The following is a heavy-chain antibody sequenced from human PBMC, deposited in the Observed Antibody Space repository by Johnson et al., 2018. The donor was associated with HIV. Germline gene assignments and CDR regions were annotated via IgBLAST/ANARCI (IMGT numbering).Heavy chain of an antibody. J-gene: IGHJ3*02. CDR1: GFTFSCCG. Sequence: VQLVESGGGVVQPGGSLRFPCAASGFTFSCCGMPWVRQAPGKGMEWVANIQHDGGEKYSVDSVTGRFTISRDNAKNSLDLQMNGLRAEDTAVYYCARDRPSGWPDAFDIWGQGTMVTVSS. CDR3: ARDRPSGWPDAFDI. D-gene: IGHD6-19*01. V-gene: IGHV3-7*01. CDR2: IQHDGGEK.